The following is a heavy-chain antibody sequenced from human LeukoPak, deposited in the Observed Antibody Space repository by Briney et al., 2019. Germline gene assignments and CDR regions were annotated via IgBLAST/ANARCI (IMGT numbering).Heavy chain of an antibody. CDR3: ARGLTYYYDSSGYSL. CDR2: INPNSGGT. V-gene: IGHV1-2*02. J-gene: IGHJ4*02. D-gene: IGHD3-22*01. CDR1: GYTFTSYA. Sequence: ASVKVSCKASGYTFTSYAMNWVRQAPGQGLEWMGWINPNSGGTNYAQKFQGRVTMTRDTSISTAYMELSRLRSDDTAVYYCARGLTYYYDSSGYSLWGQGTLVTVSS.